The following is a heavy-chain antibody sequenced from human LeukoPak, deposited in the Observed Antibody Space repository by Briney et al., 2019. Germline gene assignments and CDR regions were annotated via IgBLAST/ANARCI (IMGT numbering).Heavy chain of an antibody. Sequence: GGSLRLSCAASGFTVSSNYMSWVRQAPGKGLEWVSVIYSGGSTYYADSVKGRFTISRDNSKNTLYLQMNSLRAEDTAVYYCAKEIGDGSGSYSLDYWGQGTLVTVSS. CDR2: IYSGGST. J-gene: IGHJ4*02. CDR1: GFTVSSNY. D-gene: IGHD3-10*01. CDR3: AKEIGDGSGSYSLDY. V-gene: IGHV3-53*01.